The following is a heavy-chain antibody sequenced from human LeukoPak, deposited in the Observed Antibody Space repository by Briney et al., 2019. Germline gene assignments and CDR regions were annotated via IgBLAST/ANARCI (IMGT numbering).Heavy chain of an antibody. Sequence: GGSLRLSCAASGFTFSTYWMHWVRQAPGKGLEWVGIIWYDGSNKYYADSVKGRFTISRDNSQNTLYLQMNSLRAEDTAVYYCARDQGCSSTNCYSLFFHYWGQGTLVTVSS. V-gene: IGHV3-33*08. D-gene: IGHD2-2*01. CDR2: IWYDGSNK. CDR3: ARDQGCSSTNCYSLFFHY. J-gene: IGHJ4*02. CDR1: GFTFSTYW.